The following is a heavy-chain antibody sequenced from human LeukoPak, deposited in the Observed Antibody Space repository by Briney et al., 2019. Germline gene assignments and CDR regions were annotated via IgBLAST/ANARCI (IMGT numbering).Heavy chain of an antibody. CDR2: ISNSGDTM. CDR3: AREKFGIAVAGYDY. Sequence: GGSLRLSCAASGFTFSDYYMGWIRQTPGKGLEWVSYISNSGDTMFYADSVKGRFTISRDNARNSLYLQMNSLRAEDTAVYYCAREKFGIAVAGYDYWGQGTLVTVSS. V-gene: IGHV3-11*04. CDR1: GFTFSDYY. D-gene: IGHD6-19*01. J-gene: IGHJ4*02.